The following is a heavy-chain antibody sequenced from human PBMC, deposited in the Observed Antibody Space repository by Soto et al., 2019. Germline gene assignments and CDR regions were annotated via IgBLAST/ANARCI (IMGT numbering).Heavy chain of an antibody. J-gene: IGHJ5*02. CDR1: GYTFTSYG. CDR2: ISAYNGNT. CDR3: ARDRTSWSPLGDWFDP. Sequence: QVQLVQSGAEVKKPGASVKVSCKASGYTFTSYGISWVRQSPGQGLEWMGWISAYNGNTNYAQKLQGRGTMTTDTSTSTADMELRSLRSDDTAVYYCARDRTSWSPLGDWFDPWGQGTLVTVSS. D-gene: IGHD6-13*01. V-gene: IGHV1-18*01.